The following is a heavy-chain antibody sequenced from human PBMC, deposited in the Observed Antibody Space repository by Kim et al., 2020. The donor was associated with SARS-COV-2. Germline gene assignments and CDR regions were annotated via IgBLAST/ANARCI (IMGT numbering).Heavy chain of an antibody. D-gene: IGHD2-15*01. CDR1: GFTFSSYW. CDR3: AAGGVVVVAATWYGGFDY. CDR2: IKQDGSEK. J-gene: IGHJ4*02. V-gene: IGHV3-7*01. Sequence: GGSLRLSCAASGFTFSSYWMSWVRQAPGKGLEWVANIKQDGSEKYYVDSVKGRFTISRDNAKNSLYLQMNSLRAEDTAVYYCAAGGVVVVAATWYGGFDYWGQGTLVTVSS.